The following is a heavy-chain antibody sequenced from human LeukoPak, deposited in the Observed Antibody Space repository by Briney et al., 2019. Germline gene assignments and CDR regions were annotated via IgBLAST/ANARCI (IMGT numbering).Heavy chain of an antibody. CDR3: ARDWSGKHGGKVDY. V-gene: IGHV1-18*01. CDR2: ISAYNGNT. CDR1: GYSFTSYG. J-gene: IGHJ4*02. Sequence: GASVKVSCKASGYSFTSYGISWVRQAPGQGLEWMGWISAYNGNTNYAQKLQGRVTMTTDTSTSTAYMELRSLRSDDTAVYYCARDWSGKHGGKVDYWGQGTLVTVSS. D-gene: IGHD3-3*01.